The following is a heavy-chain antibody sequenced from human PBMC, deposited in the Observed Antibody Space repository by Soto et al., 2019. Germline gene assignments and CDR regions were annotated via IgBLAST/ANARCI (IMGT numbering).Heavy chain of an antibody. Sequence: GGSLRLSCAASGFTFTNYVFHWARQAPGKGLEWVAIISYDGYNKYYTDSVKGRFTISRDDSKNTVYLQMNSLRAEDTAIYHCSRVSNVDPTSFDYWGQGTLVTVSS. D-gene: IGHD1-1*01. CDR2: ISYDGYNK. CDR3: SRVSNVDPTSFDY. CDR1: GFTFTNYV. V-gene: IGHV3-30-3*01. J-gene: IGHJ4*02.